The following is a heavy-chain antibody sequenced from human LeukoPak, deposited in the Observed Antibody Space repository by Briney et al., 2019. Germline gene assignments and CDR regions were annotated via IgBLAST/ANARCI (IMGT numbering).Heavy chain of an antibody. D-gene: IGHD5-24*01. V-gene: IGHV3-30*02. Sequence: GGSLRLSCAASGFTFSSYGMHWVRQAPGKGLEWVAFIRYDGSNKYYADSVKGRFTISRDNSKNTLYLQMNSLRAEDTAVCYCAKEIGYRSGYLEYWGQGTLVTVSS. J-gene: IGHJ4*02. CDR2: IRYDGSNK. CDR1: GFTFSSYG. CDR3: AKEIGYRSGYLEY.